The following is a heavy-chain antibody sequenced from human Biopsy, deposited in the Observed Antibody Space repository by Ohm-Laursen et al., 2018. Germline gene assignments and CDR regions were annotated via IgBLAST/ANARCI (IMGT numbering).Heavy chain of an antibody. CDR2: ISETSSHI. J-gene: IGHJ6*02. CDR1: GFSVSSYD. Sequence: SLRLSCAASGFSVSSYDMNWVRQAPGKGLAWISCISETSSHIYDADSVRGRFTVARDIAKNSLYLQLNSLRVEDTAVYYCARDSSRRAREGGMDVWGQGTTVTVSS. CDR3: ARDSSRRAREGGMDV. D-gene: IGHD6-6*01. V-gene: IGHV3-21*01.